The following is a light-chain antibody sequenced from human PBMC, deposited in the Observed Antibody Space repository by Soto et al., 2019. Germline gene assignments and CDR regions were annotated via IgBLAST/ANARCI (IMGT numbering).Light chain of an antibody. J-gene: IGKJ1*01. CDR2: DAS. V-gene: IGKV1-5*01. CDR3: QQYNTYWT. Sequence: DIQMTQSPSTLSASLGERVTTTCRASQSINNWLAWYQQKPGKAPKRMIYDASSLESGVPSRFSGRGSGTEFTLTISSLQPDDFATYDCQQYNTYWTFVQGTKVDIK. CDR1: QSINNW.